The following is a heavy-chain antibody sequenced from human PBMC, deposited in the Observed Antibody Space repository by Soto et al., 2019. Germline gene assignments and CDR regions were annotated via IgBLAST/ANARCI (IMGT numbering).Heavy chain of an antibody. V-gene: IGHV1-69*13. D-gene: IGHD2-15*01. J-gene: IGHJ3*02. Sequence: SVKVPCKASGGTFSSYAIRWLRQSPGQGLEWMGGIIPIFGTANYAQKFQGRVTITADESTSTAYMELSSLRSEDTAVYYCARSRIVVVVAATYDAFDIWGQGTMVTVSS. CDR1: GGTFSSYA. CDR2: IIPIFGTA. CDR3: ARSRIVVVVAATYDAFDI.